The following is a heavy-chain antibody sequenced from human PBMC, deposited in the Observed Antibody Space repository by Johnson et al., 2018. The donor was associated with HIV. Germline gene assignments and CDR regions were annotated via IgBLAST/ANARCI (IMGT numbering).Heavy chain of an antibody. Sequence: VQLLESGGGLVQPGASLRFSCAVSGFTFSSYAMSWVRHAPGMGFEWVSVISGTDGTTYYADTVKSRFTICRANSRNTLFLQMSSLRVDDTALYFCVKENHFYDSSGDPSDAFDMGGQGTRVTVSS. D-gene: IGHD3-22*01. CDR1: GFTFSSYA. CDR3: VKENHFYDSSGDPSDAFDM. CDR2: ISGTDGTT. V-gene: IGHV3-23*01. J-gene: IGHJ3*02.